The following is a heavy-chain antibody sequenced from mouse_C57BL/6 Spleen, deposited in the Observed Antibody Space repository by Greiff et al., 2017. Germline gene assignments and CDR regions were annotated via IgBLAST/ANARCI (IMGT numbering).Heavy chain of an antibody. D-gene: IGHD2-4*01. V-gene: IGHV1-42*01. Sequence: VQLQQSGPELVKPGASVKISCKASGYSFTGYYMNWVKQSPEKSLEWIGEINPSTGGTTYNQKFKAKATLTVDKSSSTAYMQLKSLTSEDSAVYYCARGYDYKYCDVWGTGTTVTVSS. CDR3: ARGYDYKYCDV. CDR1: GYSFTGYY. CDR2: INPSTGGT. J-gene: IGHJ1*03.